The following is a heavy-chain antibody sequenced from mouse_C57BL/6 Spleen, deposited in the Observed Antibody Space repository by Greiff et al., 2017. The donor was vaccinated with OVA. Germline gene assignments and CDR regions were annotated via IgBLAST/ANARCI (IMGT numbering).Heavy chain of an antibody. D-gene: IGHD1-1*01. CDR1: GYTFTDYE. Sequence: VQLQQSGAELVRPGASVTLSCKASGYTFTDYEMHWVKQTPVHGLEWIGAIDPGTGGTTYNQKFKGKAILTADTSSSTAYLELRSLTSEDSAVYYCTRVEWYRYLDDWGKGTTVTVSS. J-gene: IGHJ1*03. CDR2: IDPGTGGT. CDR3: TRVEWYRYLDD. V-gene: IGHV1-15*01.